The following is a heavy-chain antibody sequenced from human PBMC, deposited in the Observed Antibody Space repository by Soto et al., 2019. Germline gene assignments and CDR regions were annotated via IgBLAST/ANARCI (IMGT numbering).Heavy chain of an antibody. CDR1: GYTFSSYA. D-gene: IGHD6-19*01. V-gene: IGHV1-3*01. CDR3: ARAVDQFDP. J-gene: IGHJ5*02. CDR2: INAANGNV. Sequence: QVQLVQSGAEVKKPGASVKVSCKASGYTFSSYALHWVRQAPGQRLEWMGWINAANGNVKYSQKFQGRVTITRDTSASTAYMELSSLRSEDTAVYYCARAVDQFDPWCQGTLVTVSS.